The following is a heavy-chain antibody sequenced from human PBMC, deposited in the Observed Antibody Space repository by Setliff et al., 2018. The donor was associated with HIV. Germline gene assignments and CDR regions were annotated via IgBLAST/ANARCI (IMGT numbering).Heavy chain of an antibody. CDR1: GFTFSSYG. J-gene: IGHJ1*01. CDR3: AKDEAYCGGDCHEYFQH. Sequence: GGSLRLSCAASGFTFSSYGMHWVRQAPGKGLEWVAVIWYDGSNKYYADSVKGRFTISRDNSKNALYLQMNSLRAEDTAVYYCAKDEAYCGGDCHEYFQHWGQGTLVTVSS. D-gene: IGHD2-21*02. V-gene: IGHV3-33*06. CDR2: IWYDGSNK.